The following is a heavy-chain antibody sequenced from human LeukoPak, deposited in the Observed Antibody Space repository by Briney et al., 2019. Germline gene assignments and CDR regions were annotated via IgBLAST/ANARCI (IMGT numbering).Heavy chain of an antibody. J-gene: IGHJ2*01. CDR3: ARKSTAAAASHL. D-gene: IGHD2-2*01. V-gene: IGHV4-59*01. CDR2: IFSSGGT. CDR1: GASISRYY. Sequence: SETLSLTCTVSGASISRYYWSWFRQPPGKGLECIGYIFSSGGTKYNPSLESRLTISVGPSTDQVSLSLTSMTPADTAVYYCARKSTAAAASHLWGRGTLVTVSS.